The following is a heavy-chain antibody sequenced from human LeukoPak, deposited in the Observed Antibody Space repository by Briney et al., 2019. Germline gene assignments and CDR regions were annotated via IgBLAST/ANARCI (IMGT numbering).Heavy chain of an antibody. CDR3: ARGRSGGDWFDP. CDR2: IHDTGST. D-gene: IGHD3-10*01. V-gene: IGHV4-59*01. J-gene: IGHJ5*02. Sequence: SETLSLTCTVSGGTISSYYWNWIRQPPGKGLEWIGYIHDTGSTKYNPSLKSRVTISVDTSRNHLSLKLTSVTAADTAVYYCARGRSGGDWFDPWGQGTLVTVSS. CDR1: GGTISSYY.